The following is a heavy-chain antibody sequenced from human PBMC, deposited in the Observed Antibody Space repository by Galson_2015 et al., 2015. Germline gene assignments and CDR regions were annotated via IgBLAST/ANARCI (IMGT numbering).Heavy chain of an antibody. CDR2: ISGSGGRA. CDR1: GFSFSSYA. D-gene: IGHD3-10*01. Sequence: SLRLSCAASGFSFSSYAMSWVCQAPGKGLEWVSAISGSGGRAYYADSVKGRFTISRDNSKNTLYLQMNSLRAEDTAVYYCAKSVQGVFIYYFDYWGQGTLVTVSS. J-gene: IGHJ4*02. V-gene: IGHV3-23*01. CDR3: AKSVQGVFIYYFDY.